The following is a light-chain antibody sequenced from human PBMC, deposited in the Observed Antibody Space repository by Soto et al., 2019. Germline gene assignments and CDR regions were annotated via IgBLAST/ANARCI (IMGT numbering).Light chain of an antibody. Sequence: DFQMTQSPSTLSTSLVYIFTITCRASQNINNWVAWYQQKPGKAPKFLIYDASTLQRGVPSRFSGSGFGTEFSLTISSLQPDDFGSYYCQHTRTFGQGTKVEIK. J-gene: IGKJ1*01. CDR1: QNINNW. V-gene: IGKV1-5*01. CDR2: DAS. CDR3: QHTRT.